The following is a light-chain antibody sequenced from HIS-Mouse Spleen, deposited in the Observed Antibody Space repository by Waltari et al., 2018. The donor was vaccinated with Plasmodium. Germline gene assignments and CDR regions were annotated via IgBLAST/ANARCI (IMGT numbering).Light chain of an antibody. CDR2: QDS. V-gene: IGLV3-1*01. Sequence: SYELTQPPAVSVSPGQTASIPCSGDPVGDKYACWYPQKPGPSPVVVNYQDSKRPSGIPERVSGSNAGNTDTLTISGAQAMDEADYYCQAWDSSTVVFGGGTKLTVL. CDR1: PVGDKY. CDR3: QAWDSSTVV. J-gene: IGLJ2*01.